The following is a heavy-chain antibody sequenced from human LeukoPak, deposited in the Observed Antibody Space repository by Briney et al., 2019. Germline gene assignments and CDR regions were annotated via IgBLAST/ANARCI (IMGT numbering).Heavy chain of an antibody. Sequence: AGGSLRLSCAASGFTFSNHGMHWVRQAPGKGLEWVALIWYDGSNKEYAESVKGRFTISRDNSKNTLYLQMNSPRDEDTAVYYCARDQGTSTTAPKRKGRFDPWGQGTLVTVSS. D-gene: IGHD1-1*01. V-gene: IGHV3-33*01. CDR3: ARDQGTSTTAPKRKGRFDP. J-gene: IGHJ5*02. CDR2: IWYDGSNK. CDR1: GFTFSNHG.